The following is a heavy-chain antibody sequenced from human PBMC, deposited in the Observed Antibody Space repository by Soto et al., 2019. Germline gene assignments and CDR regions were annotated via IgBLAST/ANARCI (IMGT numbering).Heavy chain of an antibody. D-gene: IGHD4-17*01. J-gene: IGHJ5*02. CDR1: VDTFSTYT. Sequence: QVQLVQSGAELKKPGSSVKISCRASVDTFSTYTISWVRQAPGQGLDWMGRIIPILDVANYAPKFQGRVTMTANRSTSTAHMELSSLTSEDTAVYYCAGSRHWDGDYFDTWFDPWGQGTLVTVSS. V-gene: IGHV1-69*02. CDR3: AGSRHWDGDYFDTWFDP. CDR2: IIPILDVA.